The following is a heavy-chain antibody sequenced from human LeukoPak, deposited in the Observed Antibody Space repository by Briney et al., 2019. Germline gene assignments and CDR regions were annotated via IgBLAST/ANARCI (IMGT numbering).Heavy chain of an antibody. CDR1: GFTFSSYG. D-gene: IGHD5-18*01. V-gene: IGHV3-33*01. Sequence: PGGSLRLSCAASGFTFSSYGMHWVRQAPGKGLEWVAVIWYDGSNKYYADSVKGRFTTSRDNSKNTLYLQMNSLRAEDTAVYYCARGTTAMVIHDASDIWGQGTMVTVSS. CDR2: IWYDGSNK. CDR3: ARGTTAMVIHDASDI. J-gene: IGHJ3*02.